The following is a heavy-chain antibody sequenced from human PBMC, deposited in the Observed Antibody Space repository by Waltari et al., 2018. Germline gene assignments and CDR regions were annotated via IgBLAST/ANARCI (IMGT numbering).Heavy chain of an antibody. V-gene: IGHV4-39*01. CDR1: GGAIASSSYY. J-gene: IGHJ6*02. CDR3: ARLSSTSTGNYYYGLDV. D-gene: IGHD3-10*01. Sequence: QLQLQESGPGLVKPSEPLPLTCTGSGGAIASSSYYWGWIRQSPGKGLEWIGTINHTVTTYDKPSLKSRVTLSIDTSKNQFSLKLSSVIATDTAVYYCARLSSTSTGNYYYGLDVWGQGTTVTVSS. CDR2: INHTVTT.